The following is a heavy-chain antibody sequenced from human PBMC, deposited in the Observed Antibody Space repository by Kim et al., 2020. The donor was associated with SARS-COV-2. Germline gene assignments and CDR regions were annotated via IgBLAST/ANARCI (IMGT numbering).Heavy chain of an antibody. CDR1: GYTFTGYY. CDR3: ASRSGYSSGWYYYYGMDV. V-gene: IGHV1-2*02. CDR2: INPNSGGT. J-gene: IGHJ6*02. Sequence: ASVKVSCKASGYTFTGYYMHWVRQAPGQGLEWMGWINPNSGGTNYAQKFQGRVTMTRDTSISTAYMELSRLRSDDTAVYYCASRSGYSSGWYYYYGMDVWGQGTTVTVSS. D-gene: IGHD6-19*01.